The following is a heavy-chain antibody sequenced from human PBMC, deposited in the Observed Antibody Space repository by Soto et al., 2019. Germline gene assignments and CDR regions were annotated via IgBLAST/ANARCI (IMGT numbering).Heavy chain of an antibody. Sequence: QLQLQESGPGLVKPSETLSLTCTVSGGSISSSSYYWGWIRQPPGKGLEWIGSIYYSGSTYYNPSLKSRVTISVDTSKNQFSLKLSSVTAADTAVYYCASRAYRYYYDPRGAFDIWGQGTMVTVSS. D-gene: IGHD3-22*01. CDR3: ASRAYRYYYDPRGAFDI. J-gene: IGHJ3*02. CDR1: GGSISSSSYY. CDR2: IYYSGST. V-gene: IGHV4-39*01.